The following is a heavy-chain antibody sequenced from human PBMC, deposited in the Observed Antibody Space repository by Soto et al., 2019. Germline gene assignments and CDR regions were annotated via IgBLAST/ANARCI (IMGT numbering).Heavy chain of an antibody. CDR3: ARDRSSGAFDI. CDR1: GFTFSSYS. Sequence: GGSLRLSCAASGFTFSSYSMNWVRQAPGKGLEWVSSISSSSSHIYYADSVKGRFTISRDNAKNSLYLQMNSLRAEDTAVYYCARDRSSGAFDIWGQGTMVTVSS. J-gene: IGHJ3*02. CDR2: ISSSSSHI. V-gene: IGHV3-21*01. D-gene: IGHD6-6*01.